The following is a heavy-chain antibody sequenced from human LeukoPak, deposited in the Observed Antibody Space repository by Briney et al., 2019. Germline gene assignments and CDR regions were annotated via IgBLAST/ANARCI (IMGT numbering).Heavy chain of an antibody. CDR2: IYSGGST. CDR3: ARDRYSSSWYGDYYYYMDV. Sequence: GGSLRLSCAASGFTFSSYSMNWVRQAPGKGLEWVSVIYSGGSTYYADSVKGRLTISRDNAKNSLYLQMNSLRAEDTALYYCARDRYSSSWYGDYYYYMDVWGKGTTVTVSS. CDR1: GFTFSSYS. V-gene: IGHV3-53*01. J-gene: IGHJ6*03. D-gene: IGHD6-13*01.